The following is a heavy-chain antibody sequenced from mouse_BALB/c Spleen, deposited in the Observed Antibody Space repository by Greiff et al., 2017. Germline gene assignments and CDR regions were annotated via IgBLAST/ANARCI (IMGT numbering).Heavy chain of an antibody. CDR1: GFTFSSYA. CDR2: ISSGGSYT. Sequence: EVHLVESGGGLVKPGGSLKLSCAASGFTFSSYAMSWVRQSPEKRLEWVAEISSGGSYTYYPDTVTGRFTISRDNAKNTLYLEMSSLRSEDTAMYYCARSPYYGNYFDYWGQGTTLTVSS. CDR3: ARSPYYGNYFDY. D-gene: IGHD2-10*01. V-gene: IGHV5-9-4*01. J-gene: IGHJ2*01.